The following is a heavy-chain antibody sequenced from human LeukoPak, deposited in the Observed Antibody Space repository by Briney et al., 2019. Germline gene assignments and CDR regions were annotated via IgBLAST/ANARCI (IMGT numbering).Heavy chain of an antibody. J-gene: IGHJ6*04. V-gene: IGHV3-23*01. CDR2: ISGSGGST. CDR3: AELGITMIGGV. D-gene: IGHD3-10*02. CDR1: GFTFSSYG. Sequence: GGSLRLSCAASGFTFSSYGMTWVRQAPGKGLEWVSAISGSGGSTYYADSVKGRFTISRDNARNSLYLQMNSLRAEDTAVYYCAELGITMIGGVWGKGTTVTISS.